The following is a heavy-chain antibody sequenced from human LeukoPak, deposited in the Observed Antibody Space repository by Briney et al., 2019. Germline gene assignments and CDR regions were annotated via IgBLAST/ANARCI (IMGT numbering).Heavy chain of an antibody. V-gene: IGHV3-23*01. CDR1: GFTFTSYA. CDR2: ISGSGGST. J-gene: IGHJ4*02. Sequence: PGGSLRLSCAAPGFTFTSYAMTWVRQAPGKGLEWVSSISGSGGSTYYADSVKGRFTISRDNSKNTLYLQMNSLRAEDTATYYCAKGIEMATIWSPLAYWGQGTLVTVSS. CDR3: AKGIEMATIWSPLAY. D-gene: IGHD5-24*01.